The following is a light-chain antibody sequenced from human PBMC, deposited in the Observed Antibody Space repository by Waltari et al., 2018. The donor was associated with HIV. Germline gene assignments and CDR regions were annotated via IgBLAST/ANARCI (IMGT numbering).Light chain of an antibody. Sequence: DIQLTQSPSFLSASVGDRVTITCRASQDISSYLAWYQQKPGKSPKVFIYTASTLQGGVPARFSGSGSGTEFTLTITSLQPEDLATYYCQQLKSYPVTFGPGTKVDLK. CDR1: QDISSY. CDR2: TAS. V-gene: IGKV1-9*01. CDR3: QQLKSYPVT. J-gene: IGKJ3*01.